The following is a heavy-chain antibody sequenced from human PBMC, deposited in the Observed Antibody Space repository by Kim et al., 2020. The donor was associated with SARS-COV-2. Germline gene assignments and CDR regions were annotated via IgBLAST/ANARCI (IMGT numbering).Heavy chain of an antibody. J-gene: IGHJ2*01. Sequence: SETLSLTCAVYGGSFSGYYWSWIRQPPGKGLEWIGKINHSGSTNYNPSIKSRVTISVDRSTNKFSLKLSSVTAADTAVYYCARGASGSYPLRGWGQYFYLFGRGTLVTVSS. D-gene: IGHD1-26*01. CDR3: ARGASGSYPLRGWGQYFYL. CDR1: GGSFSGYY. CDR2: INHSGST. V-gene: IGHV4-34*01.